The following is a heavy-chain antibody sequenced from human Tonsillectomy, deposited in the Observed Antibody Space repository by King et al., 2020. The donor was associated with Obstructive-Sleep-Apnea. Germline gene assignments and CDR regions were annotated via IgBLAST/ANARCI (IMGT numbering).Heavy chain of an antibody. CDR2: ISYDGSSK. D-gene: IGHD6-25*01. CDR1: GFTFSSYA. J-gene: IGHJ2*01. CDR3: ARATASYWYFDL. Sequence: VQLVESGGGVVQPGRSLRLSCAASGFTFSSYAMHWVRQAPGKGLEWVAVISYDGSSKYYADSVKGRFTISRDNSKNILYLQMNSLRAEDTAVYYCARATASYWYFDLWGRGTLVTVSS. V-gene: IGHV3-30-3*01.